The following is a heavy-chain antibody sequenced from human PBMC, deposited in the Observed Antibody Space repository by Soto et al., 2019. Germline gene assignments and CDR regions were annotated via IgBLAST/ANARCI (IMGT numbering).Heavy chain of an antibody. Sequence: AWGSLRLSCLGSVFTFSTYSINWFRQAPGKGLEWVSSISSRSDIYYADSVKGRFTISRDNAKNSVSLQMNSLRAEDTAVYYCAREYTAWPLAYGLDVWGQGTTVTVSS. V-gene: IGHV3-21*01. CDR3: AREYTAWPLAYGLDV. CDR1: VFTFSTYS. D-gene: IGHD2-2*02. J-gene: IGHJ6*02. CDR2: ISSRSDI.